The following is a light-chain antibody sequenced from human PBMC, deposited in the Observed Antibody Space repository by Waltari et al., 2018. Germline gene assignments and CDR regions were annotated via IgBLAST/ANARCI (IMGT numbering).Light chain of an antibody. CDR1: KIGSKN. Sequence: SYELTQPPSVSVAPGQTARITCDGDKIGSKNVHWYQYKPGQAPVLVVYDDGDRPSGIPERFSGSNSGNTAALTISRVDAGDEAEYYCQVWDSGSNHYVFGTVTKVTVL. CDR2: DDG. CDR3: QVWDSGSNHYV. V-gene: IGLV3-21*02. J-gene: IGLJ1*01.